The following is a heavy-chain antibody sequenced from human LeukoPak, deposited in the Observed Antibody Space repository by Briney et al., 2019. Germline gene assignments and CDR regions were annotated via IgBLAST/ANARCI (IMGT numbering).Heavy chain of an antibody. V-gene: IGHV4-39*07. CDR2: IYYTGST. CDR1: GGSISSSSYY. D-gene: IGHD1-26*01. J-gene: IGHJ1*01. Sequence: PSETLSLTCTVSGGSISSSSYYWGWIRPPPGLGLEWSGSIYYTGSTYYNPSLKSRVTTAVDTCKHHFSQWLSSVTAAHTAVSFGARDYRLTHFQYWGQGTLVTVSS. CDR3: ARDYRLTHFQY.